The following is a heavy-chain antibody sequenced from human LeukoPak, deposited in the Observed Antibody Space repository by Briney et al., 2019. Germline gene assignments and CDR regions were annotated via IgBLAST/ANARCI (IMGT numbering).Heavy chain of an antibody. V-gene: IGHV4-59*10. J-gene: IGHJ6*03. CDR2: IYTSGDT. CDR1: GGSFSGYY. Sequence: SETLSLTCAVYGGSFSGYYWSWIRQPAGRGLEWIGRIYTSGDTNYNPSLKSRVTISLDTSKNQFSLRLSSVTAADTAVYYCARALVKNYYYYYMDVWGKGTTVTISS. CDR3: ARALVKNYYYYYMDV. D-gene: IGHD2-21*01.